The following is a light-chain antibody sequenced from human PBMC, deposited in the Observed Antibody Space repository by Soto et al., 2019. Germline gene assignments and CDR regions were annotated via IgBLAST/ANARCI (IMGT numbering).Light chain of an antibody. CDR1: SSDVGGYDY. V-gene: IGLV2-14*01. CDR3: NSYTSTSTLV. CDR2: EVT. Sequence: QSVLTQPASVSGSPGQSITISCTGTSSDVGGYDYVSWYQQHPGKAPKLMIYEVTNRPSGVSNRFSGSKSGNTASLTIPGLQAEDEADYYCNSYTSTSTLVFGGGTKLTVL. J-gene: IGLJ2*01.